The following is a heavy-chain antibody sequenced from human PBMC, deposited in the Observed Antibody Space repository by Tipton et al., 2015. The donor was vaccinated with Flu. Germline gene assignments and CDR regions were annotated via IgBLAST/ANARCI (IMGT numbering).Heavy chain of an antibody. CDR2: IHRAGIS. Sequence: TLSLTCSVSGDSIGSAYYWGWIRQPPGKGLEWIGNIHRAGISYYNPSLKSRVTISLDTSKNHFSLNLNSVTAADTAMYYCAKADSSAYYGWPYYFDYWGQGTLVTVSS. CDR1: GDSIGSAYY. D-gene: IGHD3-22*01. V-gene: IGHV4-38-2*01. J-gene: IGHJ4*02. CDR3: AKADSSAYYGWPYYFDY.